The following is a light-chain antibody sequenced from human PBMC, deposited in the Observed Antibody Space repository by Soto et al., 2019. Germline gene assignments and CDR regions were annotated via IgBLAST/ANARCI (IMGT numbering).Light chain of an antibody. CDR2: DAS. CDR1: QDISNY. CDR3: QQYDNLPYT. V-gene: IGKV1-33*01. J-gene: IGKJ2*01. Sequence: DIPMTQSPSSLSASVGDRVTITCQASQDISNYLNWFQHKPGKAPKLLIYDASNLETGVPSRFSGSGSGTDFTFTISSLQPEDIATYYCQQYDNLPYTFGQGTKLEIK.